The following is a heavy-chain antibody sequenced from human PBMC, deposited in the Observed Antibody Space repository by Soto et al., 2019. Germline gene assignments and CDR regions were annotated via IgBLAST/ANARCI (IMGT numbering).Heavy chain of an antibody. D-gene: IGHD3-16*02. CDR1: GGSFSGYY. Sequence: QVQLQQWGAGLLKPSETLSLTCAVYGGSFSGYYWSWIRQPPGKGLEWIGEINHSGSTNYNPSLKSRVTISVDTSKNQFSLKLSSVTAADTAVYYCARAKYDYVWGSYRYTGGYFDYWGQGTLVTVSS. V-gene: IGHV4-34*01. CDR2: INHSGST. CDR3: ARAKYDYVWGSYRYTGGYFDY. J-gene: IGHJ4*02.